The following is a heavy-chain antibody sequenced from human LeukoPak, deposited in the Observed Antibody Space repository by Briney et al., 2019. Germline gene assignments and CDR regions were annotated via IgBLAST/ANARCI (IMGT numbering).Heavy chain of an antibody. CDR1: GYTFTSYY. CDR2: INPSGGST. CDR3: ARDSSLYDFWSGPDY. V-gene: IGHV1-46*03. Sequence: GASVKVSCKASGYTFTSYYMHWVRQAPGQGLEWMGIINPSGGSTSYAQKFQGRVTMTRDTSTSTVYMELSSLRSEDTAVYYCARDSSLYDFWSGPDYWGQGILVTVSS. D-gene: IGHD3-3*01. J-gene: IGHJ4*02.